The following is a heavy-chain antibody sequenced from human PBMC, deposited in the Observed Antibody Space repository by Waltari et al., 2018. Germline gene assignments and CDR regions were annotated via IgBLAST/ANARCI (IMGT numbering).Heavy chain of an antibody. CDR1: GGSISSGSYY. J-gene: IGHJ3*02. V-gene: IGHV4-61*09. Sequence: QVQLQESGPGLVKPSQTLSLTCTVSGGSISSGSYYWSWIRPPAGKGLEWIGYIYTSGSTNYNPSLKSRVTISVDTSKNQFSLKLSSVTAADTAVYYCAREGYSSSWLGGAFDIWGQGTMVTVSS. D-gene: IGHD6-13*01. CDR2: IYTSGST. CDR3: AREGYSSSWLGGAFDI.